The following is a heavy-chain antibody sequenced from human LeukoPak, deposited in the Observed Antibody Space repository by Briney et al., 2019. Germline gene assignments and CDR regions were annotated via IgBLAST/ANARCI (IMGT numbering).Heavy chain of an antibody. CDR1: GYTFTSYG. Sequence: ASVKVSCKASGYTFTSYGIIWVRQAPGQGLQWMRWISSYNGNTNYAQKLQGRVTMTTDTSTSTAYMELRSLRSDDTAVYYCARSPYNWNYPTWFEYFQHWGQGTLVTVSS. J-gene: IGHJ1*01. D-gene: IGHD1-7*01. CDR3: ARSPYNWNYPTWFEYFQH. CDR2: ISSYNGNT. V-gene: IGHV1-18*01.